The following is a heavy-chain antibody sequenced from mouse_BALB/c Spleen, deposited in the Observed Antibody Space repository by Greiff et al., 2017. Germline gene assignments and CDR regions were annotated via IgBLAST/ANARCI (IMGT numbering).Heavy chain of an antibody. CDR3: ARYNGDYGYFDF. D-gene: IGHD2-13*01. V-gene: IGHV1-66*01. CDR2: IFPGSGDT. Sequence: QVQLQQSGPELVKPGASVKISCKASGYSFTSYYINWVKQRPGKGLEWIGWIFPGSGDTKYNEKFKGKATLTVDTSSSTAYMHLSILTSEDSAVYFCARYNGDYGYFDFWGQGTTLTVSS. CDR1: GYSFTSYY. J-gene: IGHJ2*01.